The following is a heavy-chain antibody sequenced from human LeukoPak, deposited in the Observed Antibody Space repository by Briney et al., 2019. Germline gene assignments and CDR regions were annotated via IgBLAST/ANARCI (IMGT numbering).Heavy chain of an antibody. J-gene: IGHJ4*02. D-gene: IGHD3-22*01. CDR1: GGSLSSGGYY. Sequence: PSETLSLTCTVSGGSLSSGGYYWSWIRQPPGKGLEWIGYIYHSGSTYYNPSLKSRVTISVDRSKNQFSLKLSSETAADTAVYYCARYKKSITMIVVVTPNYYFDFWGQGTLVTVSS. CDR3: ARYKKSITMIVVVTPNYYFDF. V-gene: IGHV4-30-2*01. CDR2: IYHSGST.